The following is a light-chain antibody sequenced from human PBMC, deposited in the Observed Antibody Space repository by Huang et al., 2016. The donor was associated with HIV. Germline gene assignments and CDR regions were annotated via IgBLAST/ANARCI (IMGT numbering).Light chain of an antibody. Sequence: ETVLTQSPATLSLSPGERATLSCRASQSISTYLAWYQQKPRQAPRLLIYDASNRATDIPARFSGSGSGTDFTLTISSLQPEDFAVYYCQQRFTFGPGTKVDIK. CDR2: DAS. J-gene: IGKJ3*01. CDR3: QQRFT. V-gene: IGKV3-11*01. CDR1: QSISTY.